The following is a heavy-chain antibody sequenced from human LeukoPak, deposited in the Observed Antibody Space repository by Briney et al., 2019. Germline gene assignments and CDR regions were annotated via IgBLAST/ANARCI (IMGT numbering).Heavy chain of an antibody. CDR3: ASTTVTTLEPKFLPYWYFDL. CDR1: GYSFTSYW. D-gene: IGHD4-17*01. CDR2: IYPGDSDT. V-gene: IGHV5-51*01. Sequence: PGESLKISCKGSGYSFTSYWIGWVRQMPGKGLEWMGIIYPGDSDTRYSPSFQGQVTISADKSISTAYLQWSSLKASDTAMYYCASTTVTTLEPKFLPYWYFDLWGRGTLVTVSS. J-gene: IGHJ2*01.